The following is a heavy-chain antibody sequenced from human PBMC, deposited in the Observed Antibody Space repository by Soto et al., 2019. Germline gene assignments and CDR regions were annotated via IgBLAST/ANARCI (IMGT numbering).Heavy chain of an antibody. CDR2: ISSSSRNI. CDR1: GFTFSVYS. V-gene: IGHV3-21*04. J-gene: IGHJ5*02. D-gene: IGHD7-27*01. CDR3: ARDQRDGESYFCFLDH. Sequence: EVQLVESGGGLVKPGGSLRLSCAASGFTFSVYSVNWVRQAPGKGLEWVSSISSSSRNINYADSVKGRFTISRDIVKNSLYLHLSSLRVEDTAVYSCARDQRDGESYFCFLDHWGQGTRVTVSS.